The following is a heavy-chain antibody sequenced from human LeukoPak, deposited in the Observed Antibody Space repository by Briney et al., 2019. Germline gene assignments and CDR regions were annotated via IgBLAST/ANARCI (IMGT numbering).Heavy chain of an antibody. CDR2: INHSGNT. CDR3: ATTRGVITLDGYHYYIDV. Sequence: SETLSLTCAVYGGSFSDFYCTWIRQPPGKGLEWLGEINHSGNTKYNPSLKSRVTILLDTSKNQFSLKVRSVTAADTAVYYCATTRGVITLDGYHYYIDVWGKGTTVTVSS. CDR1: GGSFSDFY. J-gene: IGHJ6*03. D-gene: IGHD3-10*01. V-gene: IGHV4-34*01.